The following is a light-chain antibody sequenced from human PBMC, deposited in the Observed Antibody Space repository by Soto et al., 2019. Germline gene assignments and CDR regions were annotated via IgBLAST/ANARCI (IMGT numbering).Light chain of an antibody. V-gene: IGLV2-14*01. CDR2: DVT. CDR1: SSDVGGFEY. CDR3: GSITRSSTSV. J-gene: IGLJ1*01. Sequence: QSALSQPASVSGSPGQSITISCTGTSSDVGGFEYVSWYPHQPGKAPKLIIYDVTKRPSGVSNRFSGSKSGNTASLTISGIQAEDEGDYYCGSITRSSTSVFGTGTKVTVL.